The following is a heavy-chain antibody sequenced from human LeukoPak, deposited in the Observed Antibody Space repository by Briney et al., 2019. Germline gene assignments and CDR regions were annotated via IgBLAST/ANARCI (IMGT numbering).Heavy chain of an antibody. CDR1: GFTFSPYA. CDR3: VKGPGPTVNYYFDF. Sequence: GGSLRLSWSAYGFTFSPYAMHWVRQAPGKGLDYVSAISTNGGNTYYAESSGGRFAISRDNSKNTLYLQMSSLRADDTAVYYCVKGPGPTVNYYFDFWGQGTLVTVSS. CDR2: ISTNGGNT. V-gene: IGHV3-64D*06. D-gene: IGHD4-17*01. J-gene: IGHJ4*02.